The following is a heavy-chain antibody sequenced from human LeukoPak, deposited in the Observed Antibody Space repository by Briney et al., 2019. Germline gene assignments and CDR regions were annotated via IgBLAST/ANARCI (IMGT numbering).Heavy chain of an antibody. CDR1: GGSISSYY. CDR3: ARITDRTIFGEIMHGFDV. V-gene: IGHV4-59*01. Sequence: SETLSLTCTVSGGSISSYYWSWIRQPPGKGLEWIGYIYYSGSTNYNPPLKSRVTISVDTSKNQFSLKLSSVTAADTAVYYCARITDRTIFGEIMHGFDVWGQGTPVTVSS. J-gene: IGHJ3*01. D-gene: IGHD3-3*01. CDR2: IYYSGST.